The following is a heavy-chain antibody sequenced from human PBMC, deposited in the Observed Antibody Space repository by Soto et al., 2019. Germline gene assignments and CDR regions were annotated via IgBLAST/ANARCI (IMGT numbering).Heavy chain of an antibody. CDR1: GFNFSRYA. J-gene: IGHJ4*02. Sequence: GESLRLSWAASGFNFSRYAMSGVGQAPGKGLEWVSAISVSGGSTYYADSVKGRFTVSRDNSKSTVYLQMNSLRAEDTAVYYCARDDDTTSHYGMLTWGQGSQVTVSS. D-gene: IGHD3-22*01. CDR3: ARDDDTTSHYGMLT. CDR2: ISVSGGST. V-gene: IGHV3-23*01.